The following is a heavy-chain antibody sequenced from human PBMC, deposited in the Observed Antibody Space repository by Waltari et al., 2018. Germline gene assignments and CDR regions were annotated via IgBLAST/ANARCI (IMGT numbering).Heavy chain of an antibody. J-gene: IGHJ4*02. CDR2: ITPYGTDT. V-gene: IGHV1-2*02. D-gene: IGHD2-15*01. CDR3: AREKGGTRSFDY. Sequence: QVQLVQSGAEVKRPGASVKVSCKASGYVFTGYYIHWVRQAPGQGLEWMGGITPYGTDTNYAEKFQGRVTMTWDTSSNTAYMELNSLKSDDTAIYYCAREKGGTRSFDYWGQGSLVTVSS. CDR1: GYVFTGYY.